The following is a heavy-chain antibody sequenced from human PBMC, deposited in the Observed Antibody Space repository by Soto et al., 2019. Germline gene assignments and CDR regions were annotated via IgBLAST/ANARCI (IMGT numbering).Heavy chain of an antibody. Sequence: SETLSLTCTVSGGSISSYYWSWIRQPPGKGLEWIGYIYYSGSTNYNPSLKSRVTISVDTSKNQFSLKLSSVTAADTAVYYCARTLNVYGDPGRWFDPWGQGTLVTVSS. CDR1: GGSISSYY. J-gene: IGHJ5*02. CDR2: IYYSGST. V-gene: IGHV4-59*01. CDR3: ARTLNVYGDPGRWFDP. D-gene: IGHD4-17*01.